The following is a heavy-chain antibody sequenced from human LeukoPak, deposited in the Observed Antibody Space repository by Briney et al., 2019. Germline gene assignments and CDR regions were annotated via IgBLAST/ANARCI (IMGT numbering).Heavy chain of an antibody. CDR2: IYTVGNT. D-gene: IGHD5-18*01. CDR3: ARGYSYGYFDY. Sequence: PGGSLRLSGAASGFTVSSNYMSWVRQAPGRGLEWVSVIYTVGNTYYAESVKGRFTISRDNSKNTLYLQMNSLRAEDTAVYYCARGYSYGYFDYWGQGTLVTVSS. J-gene: IGHJ4*02. V-gene: IGHV3-53*01. CDR1: GFTVSSNY.